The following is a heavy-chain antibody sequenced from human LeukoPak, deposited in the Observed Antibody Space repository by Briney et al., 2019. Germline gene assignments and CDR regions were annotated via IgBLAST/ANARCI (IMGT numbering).Heavy chain of an antibody. J-gene: IGHJ4*02. D-gene: IGHD3-3*01. Sequence: GGSLRLSCAASGFTFSNAWMSWVRQAPGKGLEWVGRIKSKTDGGTTDYAAPVKGRFTISRDDSKNTLYLQMNSLKTEDTAVYYCAKDTFFGYAPLDYWGQGTLVTVSS. V-gene: IGHV3-15*01. CDR3: AKDTFFGYAPLDY. CDR1: GFTFSNAW. CDR2: IKSKTDGGTT.